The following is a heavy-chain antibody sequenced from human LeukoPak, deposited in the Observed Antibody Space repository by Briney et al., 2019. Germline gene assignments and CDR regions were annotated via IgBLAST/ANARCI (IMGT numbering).Heavy chain of an antibody. CDR2: IYDGARP. Sequence: PSQTLSLTCTVSGGSVTSGGYSWNWIRQTPTKALEWIGYIYDGARPYYNPSVESRVTISMDRCKDQFSLELTSVTAADTAVYYCVRGSSSSWYYFDSWGQGTLVTVSA. J-gene: IGHJ4*02. CDR3: VRGSSSSWYYFDS. V-gene: IGHV4-30-2*01. D-gene: IGHD6-13*01. CDR1: GGSVTSGGYS.